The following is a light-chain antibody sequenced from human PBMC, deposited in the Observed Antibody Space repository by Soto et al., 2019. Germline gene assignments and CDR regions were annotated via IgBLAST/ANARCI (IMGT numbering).Light chain of an antibody. J-gene: IGKJ1*01. CDR3: HQRQSWPRT. V-gene: IGKV3-11*01. CDR2: QTS. CDR1: QYINTR. Sequence: EIVLTQSPATLSASPGDRVTLSCRASQYINTRLAWYQHRPGQAPILLIYQTSIRAAGIPARFSASGSGTDFTLTISDVQPEDFALYYCHQRQSWPRTFGQGTKVDIK.